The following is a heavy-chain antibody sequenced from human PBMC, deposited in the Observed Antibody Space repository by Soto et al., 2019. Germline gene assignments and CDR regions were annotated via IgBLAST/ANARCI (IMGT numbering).Heavy chain of an antibody. CDR3: APLFGAFDY. J-gene: IGHJ4*02. CDR1: GFTFSSYG. D-gene: IGHD3-10*02. Sequence: QVQLVESGGGVVQPGRSLRLSCAASGFTFSSYGMHWVRQAPGKGLEWVAVISYDGSNKYYADSVKGRFTISRDNSKNTLYLQMTRLRAEDTAVYYCAPLFGAFDYWGPGTLVTVSS. V-gene: IGHV3-30*03. CDR2: ISYDGSNK.